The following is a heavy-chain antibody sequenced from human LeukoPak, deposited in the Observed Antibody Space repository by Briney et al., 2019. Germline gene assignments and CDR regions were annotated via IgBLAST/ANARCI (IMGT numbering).Heavy chain of an antibody. Sequence: GGSLRLSCAASGFTFSSYSMNWVRQAPGKGLEWVSAISGSGGSTYYADSVKGRFTISRDNSKNTLYLQMNSLRAEDTAVYYCAKGYGDPYGMDVWGQGTTVTVSS. J-gene: IGHJ6*02. CDR2: ISGSGGST. CDR1: GFTFSSYS. CDR3: AKGYGDPYGMDV. D-gene: IGHD4-17*01. V-gene: IGHV3-23*01.